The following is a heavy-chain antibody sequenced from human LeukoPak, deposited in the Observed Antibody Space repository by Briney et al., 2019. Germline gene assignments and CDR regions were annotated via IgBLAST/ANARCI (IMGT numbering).Heavy chain of an antibody. CDR3: AKDVAHLYGSGSPLNGY. Sequence: PGGSLRLSCAASGFTVSSNYMSWVRQAPGKGLEWVSAISGSGGSTYYADSVKGRFTISRDNSKNTLYLQMNSLRAEDTAVYYCAKDVAHLYGSGSPLNGYWGQGTLVTVSS. CDR2: ISGSGGST. V-gene: IGHV3-23*01. D-gene: IGHD3-10*01. CDR1: GFTVSSNY. J-gene: IGHJ4*02.